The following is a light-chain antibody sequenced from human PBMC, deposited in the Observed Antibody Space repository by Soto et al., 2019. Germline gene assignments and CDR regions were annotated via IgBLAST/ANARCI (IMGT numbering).Light chain of an antibody. V-gene: IGKV1D-13*01. CDR1: QVFSSA. Sequence: AIQLTQSPSSLSASVGGTGTISCRPSQVFSSALAWYQHKPGKPPKLLIHDLSKLQSGVPSTFSGCGSGTDFTLTIDALQPEELATYYCQKFDYSPLIFGVGTKVDIK. J-gene: IGKJ4*01. CDR3: QKFDYSPLI. CDR2: DLS.